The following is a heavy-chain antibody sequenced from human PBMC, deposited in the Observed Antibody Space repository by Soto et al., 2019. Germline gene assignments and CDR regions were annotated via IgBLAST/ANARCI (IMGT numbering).Heavy chain of an antibody. CDR1: GDSISSDAYY. V-gene: IGHV4-31*03. CDR3: ATDHCSSTSSYFVY. D-gene: IGHD2-2*01. Sequence: SETLSLTCTVSGDSISSDAYYWSWIRQHPGKGLEWIGDIYYSGSTDYNPSLKRRVTISVDTSKSQFSLKLGSVTAADTAAYYCATDHCSSTSSYFVYWGQGTLVAVST. J-gene: IGHJ4*02. CDR2: IYYSGST.